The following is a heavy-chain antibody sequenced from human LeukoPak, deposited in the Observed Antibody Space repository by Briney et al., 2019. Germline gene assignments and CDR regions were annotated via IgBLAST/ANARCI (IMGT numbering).Heavy chain of an antibody. CDR2: TYYRSKWYN. Sequence: SQTLSLTCAISGDSVFSNTAAWNWIRQSPSRGLEWLGRTYYRSKWYNDYAVSVKSRITINPDASKNQFSLQLNSVTPEDTAVYYCAISRDGYNWGNYYYYMDVWGKGTTVTVSS. J-gene: IGHJ6*03. CDR1: GDSVFSNTAA. D-gene: IGHD5-24*01. CDR3: AISRDGYNWGNYYYYMDV. V-gene: IGHV6-1*01.